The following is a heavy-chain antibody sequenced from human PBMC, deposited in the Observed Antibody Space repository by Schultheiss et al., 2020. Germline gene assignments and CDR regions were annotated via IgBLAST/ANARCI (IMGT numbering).Heavy chain of an antibody. CDR2: INHSGST. V-gene: IGHV4-34*01. D-gene: IGHD6-25*01. Sequence: GSLRLSCAVYGGSFSGYYWSWIRQPPGKGLEWIGEINHSGSTNYNPSLKSRVTISVDTYKNQFSLKLSSVTAADTAVYYCATAAYDYWGQGTLVTVSS. J-gene: IGHJ4*02. CDR1: GGSFSGYY. CDR3: ATAAYDY.